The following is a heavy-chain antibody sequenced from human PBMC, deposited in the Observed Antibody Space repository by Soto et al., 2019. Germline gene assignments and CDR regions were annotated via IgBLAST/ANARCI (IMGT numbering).Heavy chain of an antibody. Sequence: SETLSLTCTVSGGSVSSDNYYWSCVRQPPGKGLEWIGYIYYSGSTNYNPSLKSRVTISGDTSRNQFSLKLSSVTAADTAVYYCARVKTYGYDYWGQGTLVTVSS. D-gene: IGHD5-18*01. CDR1: GGSVSSDNYY. V-gene: IGHV4-61*01. J-gene: IGHJ4*02. CDR3: ARVKTYGYDY. CDR2: IYYSGST.